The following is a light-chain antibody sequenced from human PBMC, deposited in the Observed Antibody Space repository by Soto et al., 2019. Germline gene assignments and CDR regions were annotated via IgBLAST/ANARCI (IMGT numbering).Light chain of an antibody. CDR1: ESISTW. CDR2: KAS. CDR3: QQYNSYSLT. J-gene: IGKJ4*01. Sequence: DIQMTQSPSTLSAYVGDRVTITCRASESISTWLAWYQQKPGKPPKLLIYKASSLESGVPSRFSGSGSGTEFTLTISSLQPDDFATYYCQQYNSYSLTFGGGTKVEIK. V-gene: IGKV1-5*03.